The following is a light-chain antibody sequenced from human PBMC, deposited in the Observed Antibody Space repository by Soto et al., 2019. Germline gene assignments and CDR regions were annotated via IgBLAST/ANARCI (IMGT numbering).Light chain of an antibody. Sequence: DIQMTQSPSSLSASVGDRVTITCQASQDISNYLNWYQQKPGKAPKLLIYDASNLETGVPSRFSGSGSGTDFTFTISSLLPEDIATYYCQQYDNLPLMYTFGQGTKLEIK. CDR2: DAS. V-gene: IGKV1-33*01. J-gene: IGKJ2*01. CDR1: QDISNY. CDR3: QQYDNLPLMYT.